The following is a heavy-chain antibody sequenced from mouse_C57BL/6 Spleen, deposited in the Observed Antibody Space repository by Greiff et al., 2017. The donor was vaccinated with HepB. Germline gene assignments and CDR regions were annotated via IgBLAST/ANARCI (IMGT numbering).Heavy chain of an antibody. CDR1: GYTFTNYW. Sequence: VQLQQSGAELVRPGTSVKMSCKASGYTFTNYWIGWAKQRPGHGLEWIGDIYPGGGYTNYNEKFKGKATLTADKSSSTAYMQFSSLTSEDSAIYYCASSTTVGYFDVWGTGTTVTVSS. J-gene: IGHJ1*03. V-gene: IGHV1-63*01. CDR3: ASSTTVGYFDV. CDR2: IYPGGGYT. D-gene: IGHD1-1*01.